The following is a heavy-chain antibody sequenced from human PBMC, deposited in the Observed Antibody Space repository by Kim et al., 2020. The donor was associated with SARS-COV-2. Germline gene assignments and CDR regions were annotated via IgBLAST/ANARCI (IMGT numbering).Heavy chain of an antibody. CDR1: GGSISSDVYY. V-gene: IGHV4-30-4*01. J-gene: IGHJ4*02. CDR2: IYYSGST. Sequence: SETLSLTCTVSGGSISSDVYYWSWIRQPPGKGLEWIGHIYYSGSTYYNPSLKSRVTISVDTSKNQFSLRLTSVTAADTAVYYCARARATLYYFDYWGQGTLVTVSS. CDR3: ARARATLYYFDY.